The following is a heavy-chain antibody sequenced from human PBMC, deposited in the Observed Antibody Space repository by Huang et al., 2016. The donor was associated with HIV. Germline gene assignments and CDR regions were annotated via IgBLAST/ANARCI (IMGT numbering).Heavy chain of an antibody. D-gene: IGHD3-10*01. V-gene: IGHV1-3*01. CDR3: ARGFRSGDYSNYIPPHYFDF. CDR2: VNGGNGVT. CDR1: GYTFSDHP. J-gene: IGHJ4*02. Sequence: QVQLVQSGAQMKTPGASVEVSCKTSGYTFSDHPVHWLRQAPGQSLEWLGWVNGGNGVTKDSQRFQGRVTFTRDTSATTAYMDLRSLRSEDTAVYFCARGFRSGDYSNYIPPHYFDFWGQGTLVTVSS.